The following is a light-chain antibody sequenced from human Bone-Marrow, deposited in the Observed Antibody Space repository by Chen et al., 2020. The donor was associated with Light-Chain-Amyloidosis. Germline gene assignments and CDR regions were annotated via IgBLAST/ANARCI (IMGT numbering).Light chain of an antibody. J-gene: IGLJ1*01. CDR2: QVT. CDR1: SSDVGGDNH. Sequence: QSALTQPASVSGSPGQSITISCTGTSSDVGGDNHVSWYQQQPDKAPKLMIYQVTNRPSWVPARFAGSKSDNTASLTISGLQTEAEADYFCSSYAITNTLGFGSGTRVTVL. CDR3: SSYAITNTLG. V-gene: IGLV2-14*01.